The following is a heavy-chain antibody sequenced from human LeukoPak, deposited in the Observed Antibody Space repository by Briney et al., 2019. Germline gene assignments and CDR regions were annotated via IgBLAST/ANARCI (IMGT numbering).Heavy chain of an antibody. CDR2: ICHSGST. J-gene: IGHJ6*02. Sequence: SETLSLTCSVSGGSISSCYWSWVRQSPGKGLEFIGYICHSGSTNYNPSLKSRVTISVDTSKDQFSLNLTSVTAADTAVYYCARLKCISTTCPSRYVMDVWGQGTTVTVSS. CDR1: GGSISSCY. D-gene: IGHD2-2*01. CDR3: ARLKCISTTCPSRYVMDV. V-gene: IGHV4-59*01.